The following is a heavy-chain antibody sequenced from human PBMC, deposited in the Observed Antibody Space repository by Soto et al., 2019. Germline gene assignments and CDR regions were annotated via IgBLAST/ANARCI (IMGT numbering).Heavy chain of an antibody. CDR2: IITFFGAA. CDR3: ARGGKDRFRGSGMDV. V-gene: IGHV1-69*13. J-gene: IGHJ6*02. CDR1: GGRFTTYA. D-gene: IGHD2-21*01. Sequence: XSVKVSCKASGGRFTTYAFNWMRQAPGQGLEWLGGIITFFGAAMYAQKFQGRVTITADELTTTAYMELSGLRSEDTAVYYFARGGKDRFRGSGMDVWGQGTTVTASS.